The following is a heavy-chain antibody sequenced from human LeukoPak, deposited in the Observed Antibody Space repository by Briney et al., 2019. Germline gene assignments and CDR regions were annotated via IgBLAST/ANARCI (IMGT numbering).Heavy chain of an antibody. Sequence: ASVKVSCKASGYTFSNYDINWVRQATGQGLEWMGWMNPNSGNTGYVQKFQGRISMTRDNSISTAYMELSSLRSDDTAVYYCTRGHDYYDSSGYYHSWGQGTLVTVSS. J-gene: IGHJ4*02. CDR1: GYTFSNYD. D-gene: IGHD3-22*01. V-gene: IGHV1-8*01. CDR3: TRGHDYYDSSGYYHS. CDR2: MNPNSGNT.